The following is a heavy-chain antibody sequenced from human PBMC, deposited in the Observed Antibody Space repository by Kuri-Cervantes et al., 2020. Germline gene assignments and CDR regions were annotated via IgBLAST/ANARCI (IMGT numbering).Heavy chain of an antibody. D-gene: IGHD6-19*01. CDR2: MNPNSGNT. CDR1: GYTFTSYD. CDR3: ARGGGSSGWYPINYYYYGMDV. V-gene: IGHV1-8*01. Sequence: ASVKVSCKASGYTFTSYDINWVRQATGQGLEWMGWMNPNSGNTGYAQKFQGRVTMTRNTSISTAYMELSSLRSDDTAVYYCARGGGSSGWYPINYYYYGMDVWGQGTTVTVSS. J-gene: IGHJ6*02.